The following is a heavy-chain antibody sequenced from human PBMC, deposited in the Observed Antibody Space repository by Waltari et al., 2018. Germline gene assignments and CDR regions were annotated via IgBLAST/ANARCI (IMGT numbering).Heavy chain of an antibody. D-gene: IGHD6-13*01. CDR2: IYYSGST. J-gene: IGHJ5*02. CDR3: AAATIAAAGRAGWFDP. CDR1: GGPISRHY. Sequence: QVQLQESGPGLVKPSETLSLTCPVSGGPISRHYWTWTRQPPGKGLEWIGYIYYSGSTNYNPSLKSRVTISVDTSKNQFSLKLSSVTAADTAVYYCAAATIAAAGRAGWFDPWGQGTLVTVSS. V-gene: IGHV4-59*11.